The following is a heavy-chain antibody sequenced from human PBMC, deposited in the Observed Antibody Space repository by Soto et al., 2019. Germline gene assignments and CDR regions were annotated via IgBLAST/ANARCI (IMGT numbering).Heavy chain of an antibody. CDR2: ISSSGDST. J-gene: IGHJ3*02. V-gene: IGHV3-21*01. Sequence: EGQLVESGGGLVKPGGSLRLSCAVSGFTFSNYYMNWVRQAPGKGPEWVSSISSSGDSTVYVDSVKGRFTISRDNAKNALYLQMNSLRAEDTAVYYCATENNYRSEIWGQGTMVTVSS. D-gene: IGHD1-20*01. CDR3: ATENNYRSEI. CDR1: GFTFSNYY.